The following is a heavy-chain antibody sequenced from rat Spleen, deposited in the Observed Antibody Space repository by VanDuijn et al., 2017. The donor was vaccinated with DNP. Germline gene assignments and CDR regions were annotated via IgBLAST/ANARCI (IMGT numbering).Heavy chain of an antibody. CDR1: GFSLTSYH. CDR3: TRSLATVAPSGAMDA. J-gene: IGHJ4*01. V-gene: IGHV2-27*01. D-gene: IGHD1-3*01. Sequence: QVQLMESGPGLVQPSQTLSLTCTVSGFSLTSYHVHWVRQPPGKGLEWMGRIQSGGNTDYSSALKSQLRISRDTSKSQVFLKMNSVQAEDTAIYFCTRSLATVAPSGAMDAWGQGTSVTVSS. CDR2: IQSGGNT.